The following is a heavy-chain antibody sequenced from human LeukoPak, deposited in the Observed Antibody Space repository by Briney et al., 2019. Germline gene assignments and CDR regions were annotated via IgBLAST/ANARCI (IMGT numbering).Heavy chain of an antibody. V-gene: IGHV3-21*01. Sequence: GGSLRLSCAASGFTFSSYSMNWVRQAPGKGLEWVSSISSSSYIYYADSVKGRFTISRDNAKNSLYLQMNSLRAEDTAVYYCAREDMVVPAGFDPWGQGTLVTVSS. J-gene: IGHJ5*02. CDR1: GFTFSSYS. D-gene: IGHD2-2*01. CDR2: ISSSSYI. CDR3: AREDMVVPAGFDP.